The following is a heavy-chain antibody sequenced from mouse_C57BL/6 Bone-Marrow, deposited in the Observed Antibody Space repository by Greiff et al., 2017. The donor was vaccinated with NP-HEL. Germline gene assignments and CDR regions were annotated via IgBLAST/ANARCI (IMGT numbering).Heavy chain of an antibody. Sequence: LVESGAELVRPGASVKLSCKASGYTFTDYYINWVKQRPGQGLEWIARIYPGSGNTYYNEKFKGKATLTAEKSSSTAYMQLSSLTSEDSAVYFCAATVVAPYAMDYWGQGTSVTVSS. D-gene: IGHD1-1*01. V-gene: IGHV1-76*01. CDR1: GYTFTDYY. CDR3: AATVVAPYAMDY. J-gene: IGHJ4*01. CDR2: IYPGSGNT.